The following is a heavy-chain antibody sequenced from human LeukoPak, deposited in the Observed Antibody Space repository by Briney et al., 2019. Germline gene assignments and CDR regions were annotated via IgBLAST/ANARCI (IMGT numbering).Heavy chain of an antibody. D-gene: IGHD2-21*02. Sequence: GGSLRLSCAASGFTSSNAWLSWFRQAPGKGLNGVGRIKSKTDGGTTDYAAPVKGRFTISRDDSKNTLYLQMNSLKTEDTAVYYCPTATDCGGDCYSHDAFDIWGQGTMVTVSS. J-gene: IGHJ3*02. V-gene: IGHV3-15*01. CDR2: IKSKTDGGTT. CDR1: GFTSSNAW. CDR3: PTATDCGGDCYSHDAFDI.